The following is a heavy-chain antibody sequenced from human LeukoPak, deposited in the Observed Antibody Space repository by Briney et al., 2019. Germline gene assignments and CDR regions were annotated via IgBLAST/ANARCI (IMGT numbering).Heavy chain of an antibody. CDR2: ISYDGSNK. D-gene: IGHD6-19*01. CDR1: GFTFSDYA. CDR3: AKGDRLAGTKFGNY. V-gene: IGHV3-30-3*01. Sequence: GGSLRLSCAASGFTFSDYAMHWVRQAPGKGLEWVAVISYDGSNKYYADSVKGRFTISRDNSKNMLYLQMNSLRAEDTAVYYCAKGDRLAGTKFGNYWGQGTLVTVSS. J-gene: IGHJ4*02.